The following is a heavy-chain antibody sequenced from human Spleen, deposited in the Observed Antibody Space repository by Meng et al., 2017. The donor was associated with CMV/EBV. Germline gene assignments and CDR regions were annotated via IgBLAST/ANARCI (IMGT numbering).Heavy chain of an antibody. D-gene: IGHD7-27*01. CDR2: ILRDGRRT. J-gene: IGHJ4*02. CDR3: VRDFNWAFDY. Sequence: GESLKISCAAPGFTFSSYAMHWVRQAPGKGLEWVAYILRDGRRTYFAGSVRGRFTISRDNSKNTVTLQLNSLRAEDTALYYCVRDFNWAFDYWGQGALVTVSS. V-gene: IGHV3-30*02. CDR1: GFTFSSYA.